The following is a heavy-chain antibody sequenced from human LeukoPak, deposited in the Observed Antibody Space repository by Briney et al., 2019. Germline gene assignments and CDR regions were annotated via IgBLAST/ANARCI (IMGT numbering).Heavy chain of an antibody. D-gene: IGHD3-22*01. CDR3: ARAGEDSTGHHDVFHI. Sequence: ASVRVSCKASGFTFSEYYIHWVRQAPEQEPEWMGWINPKTGDTDSAQKFQGRVTLTSDSSIGTASMDLSGLTSADTAMYYCARAGEDSTGHHDVFHIWGQGTMVTVSS. V-gene: IGHV1-2*02. J-gene: IGHJ3*02. CDR1: GFTFSEYY. CDR2: INPKTGDT.